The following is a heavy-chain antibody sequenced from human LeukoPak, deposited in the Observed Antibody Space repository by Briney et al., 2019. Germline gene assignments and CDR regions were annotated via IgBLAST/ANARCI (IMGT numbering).Heavy chain of an antibody. CDR3: ARDLPEWELLGIAAFDI. CDR2: ISSRSSTI. D-gene: IGHD1-26*01. V-gene: IGHV3-48*01. Sequence: PGGSLRLSCAASGFTFSSYSINWVRQAPGKGLEWVSYISSRSSTIYYADSVKGRFTISRDNAKNSLYLQMNSLRAEDTAVYYCARDLPEWELLGIAAFDIWGQGIMVTVSS. J-gene: IGHJ3*02. CDR1: GFTFSSYS.